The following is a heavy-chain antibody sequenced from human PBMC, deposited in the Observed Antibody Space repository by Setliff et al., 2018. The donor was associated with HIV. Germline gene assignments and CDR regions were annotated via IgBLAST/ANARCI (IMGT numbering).Heavy chain of an antibody. CDR3: ARSGYTSGFYWVFGAFGV. CDR2: IQYSDSS. Sequence: PSETLSLTCTLSGGSMSNYYWSWIRQPPGKRLEWIASIQYSDSSHYNPSLQSRVTMSVDTSTKQFSLYLSSVNETDTAVYYCARSGYTSGFYWVFGAFGVWGQGKLVTVSS. J-gene: IGHJ3*01. D-gene: IGHD3-22*01. V-gene: IGHV4-59*01. CDR1: GGSMSNYY.